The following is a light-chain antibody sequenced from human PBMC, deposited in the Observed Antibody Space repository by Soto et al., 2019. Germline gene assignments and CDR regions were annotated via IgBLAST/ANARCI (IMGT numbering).Light chain of an antibody. CDR2: KAS. CDR1: QSISSW. CDR3: QQYISYSYT. J-gene: IGKJ2*01. V-gene: IGKV1-5*03. Sequence: DIQMTQSPSTLSASVGDRVTITCRASQSISSWLAWYQQKPGKAPKLLIYKASSLESGVPSRFSGSGSGTEFTLTISSLQPDDFATYYCQQYISYSYTLRQGTKLEIK.